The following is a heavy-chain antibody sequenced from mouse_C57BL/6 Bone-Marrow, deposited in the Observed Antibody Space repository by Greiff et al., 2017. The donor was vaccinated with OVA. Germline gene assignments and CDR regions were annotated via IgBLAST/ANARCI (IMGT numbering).Heavy chain of an antibody. D-gene: IGHD1-1*01. J-gene: IGHJ2*01. V-gene: IGHV1-42*01. CDR2: INPSTGGT. CDR3: ARYYYGSRYFDY. Sequence: EVQLQESGPELVKPGASVKISCKASGYSFTGYYMNWVKQSPEQSLEWIGEINPSTGGTTYNQKFKAKATLTVDKSSSTAYMQLKSLTSEDSAVYYCARYYYGSRYFDYWGQGTTLTVSS. CDR1: GYSFTGYY.